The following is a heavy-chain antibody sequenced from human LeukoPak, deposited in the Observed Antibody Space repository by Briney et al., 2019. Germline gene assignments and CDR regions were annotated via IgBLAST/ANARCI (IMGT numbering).Heavy chain of an antibody. J-gene: IGHJ4*02. D-gene: IGHD3-22*01. CDR3: AKSLTIWSSGSLDH. CDR1: GFMFSNYV. CDR2: IISSGTTR. V-gene: IGHV3-23*01. Sequence: GGSLRLSCAASGFMFSNYVISWVRQAPGKGLEWLTAIISSGTTRYYAESVKGRFTISRDNSNNTVFLEMNSLRVKDTAVYYCAKSLTIWSSGSLDHWGQGTLVTVSS.